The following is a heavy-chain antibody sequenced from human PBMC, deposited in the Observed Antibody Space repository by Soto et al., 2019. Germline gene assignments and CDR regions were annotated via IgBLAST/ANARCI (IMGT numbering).Heavy chain of an antibody. Sequence: QVQLVESGGGVVQPGRSLRLSCAASGFIFSGYDMHWVRQAPGKGLEWVAGISYDGSKKYYAESVKGRFTISRDNSKNTLFLQMSSLRAEDTAVHVCAKEESSGWYTYFDYWGQGILVTVST. D-gene: IGHD6-19*01. CDR3: AKEESSGWYTYFDY. V-gene: IGHV3-30*18. CDR1: GFIFSGYD. J-gene: IGHJ4*02. CDR2: ISYDGSKK.